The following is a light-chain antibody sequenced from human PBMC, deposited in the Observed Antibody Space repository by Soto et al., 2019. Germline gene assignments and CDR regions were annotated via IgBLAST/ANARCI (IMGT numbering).Light chain of an antibody. CDR1: QSLSSY. Sequence: EIVLTQSPATLSLSPGERATLSCRASQSLSSYLAWYQHKPGQAPRLLIYGASNRATGIPARFSGSGSGTDFTLTISSLEPEDFALYYCQQRGNWRGYTFGQGTKLEI. V-gene: IGKV3-11*01. J-gene: IGKJ2*01. CDR3: QQRGNWRGYT. CDR2: GAS.